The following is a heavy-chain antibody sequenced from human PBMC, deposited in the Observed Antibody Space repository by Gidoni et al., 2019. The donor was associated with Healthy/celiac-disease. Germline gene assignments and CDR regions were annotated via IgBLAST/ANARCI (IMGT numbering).Heavy chain of an antibody. D-gene: IGHD3-10*01. CDR2: ILSNDEK. V-gene: IGHV2-26*01. J-gene: IGHJ4*02. CDR3: ARISSYGSGSYYLGY. CDR1: GFSLSTARMG. Sequence: QATLKESGPVLVKPTETLTLTCTVSGFSLSTARMGVSWIRQPPGKALEWLAHILSNDEKSYSTSLKSRLTISKDTSKSQVVLTMTNMDPVDTATYYCARISSYGSGSYYLGYWGQGTLVTVSS.